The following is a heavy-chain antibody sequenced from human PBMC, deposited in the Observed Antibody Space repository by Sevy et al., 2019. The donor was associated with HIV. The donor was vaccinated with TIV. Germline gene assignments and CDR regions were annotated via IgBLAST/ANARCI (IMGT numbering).Heavy chain of an antibody. CDR3: AKVAAGGMGWWYFDL. CDR2: ITGAGGNT. V-gene: IGHV3-23*01. Sequence: GSLRLSCAASGFIFSNYYMSWVRQAPGKGLEWVSAITGAGGNTYYADSVKGRFTISRDNSKNTLYVQMNSLRAEDTALYYCAKVAAGGMGWWYFDLWGRGTLVTVSS. CDR1: GFIFSNYY. D-gene: IGHD6-13*01. J-gene: IGHJ2*01.